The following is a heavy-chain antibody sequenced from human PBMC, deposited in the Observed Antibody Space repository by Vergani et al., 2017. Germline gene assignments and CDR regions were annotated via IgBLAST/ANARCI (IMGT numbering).Heavy chain of an antibody. D-gene: IGHD3/OR15-3a*01. Sequence: VQLLESGGGLVQPGGSLRLSCAASGFTFSSYGMHWVRRAPGKGLEWVAVISYDGSNKYYADSVKGRFTISRDNSKNTLYLQMNSLRAEDTAVYYCAKDIRDVIFGTSEPDYWGQGTLVTVSS. CDR2: ISYDGSNK. V-gene: IGHV3-30*18. CDR1: GFTFSSYG. CDR3: AKDIRDVIFGTSEPDY. J-gene: IGHJ4*02.